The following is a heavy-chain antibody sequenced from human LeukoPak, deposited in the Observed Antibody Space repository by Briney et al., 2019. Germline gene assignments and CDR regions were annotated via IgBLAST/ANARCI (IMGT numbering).Heavy chain of an antibody. CDR3: ARDKESGESSEIDY. CDR1: GFTFSNYW. V-gene: IGHV3-74*01. D-gene: IGHD3-10*01. J-gene: IGHJ4*02. Sequence: PGGSLRLSCAASGFTFSNYWVHWVRQAPGKGLVWVSRINRDGSTTNYADSVKGRFTVSRDNAKNTLELRMNSLRAEDTAVYYCARDKESGESSEIDYWGQGTLVTVSS. CDR2: INRDGSTT.